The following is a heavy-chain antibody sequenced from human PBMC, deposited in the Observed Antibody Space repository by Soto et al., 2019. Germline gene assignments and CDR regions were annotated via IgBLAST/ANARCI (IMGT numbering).Heavy chain of an antibody. J-gene: IGHJ5*02. D-gene: IGHD6-13*01. V-gene: IGHV1-2*02. CDR2: INPNSGGT. Sequence: ASVKVSCKASGYTFTGYYMHWVRQAPGQGLEWMGWINPNSGGTNYAQKFQGRVTMTRDTSISTAYMELSRLRSDDTAVYYCARRPGLAAAGTWFDPWGQGTLDTVSS. CDR3: ARRPGLAAAGTWFDP. CDR1: GYTFTGYY.